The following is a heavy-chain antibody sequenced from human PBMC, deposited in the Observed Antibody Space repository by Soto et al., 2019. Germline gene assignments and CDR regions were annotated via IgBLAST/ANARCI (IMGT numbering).Heavy chain of an antibody. CDR2: VSHDGRNT. J-gene: IGHJ4*02. CDR3: AKGARQWLVTSDFNC. D-gene: IGHD6-19*01. CDR1: GFTFSDYA. Sequence: VQLVESGGGVVQPGRCLRLSCAASGFTFSDYAMHWVRQAPGKGLEWVAVVSHDGRNTHYAASVKGRFTISRDSCKNTVSLEMTRLRAEDTTVYYFAKGARQWLVTSDFNCWGQGALVTVSS. V-gene: IGHV3-30*18.